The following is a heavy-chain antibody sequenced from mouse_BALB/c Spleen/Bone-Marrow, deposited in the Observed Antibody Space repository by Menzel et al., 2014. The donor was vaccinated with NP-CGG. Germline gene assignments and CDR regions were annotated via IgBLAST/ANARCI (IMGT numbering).Heavy chain of an antibody. V-gene: IGHV1S81*02. J-gene: IGHJ3*01. D-gene: IGHD2-3*01. CDR2: INPSNGRT. CDR1: GYTFTSYW. CDR3: ARYDGPAWFAY. Sequence: VQGVESGAELVKPGASVKLSCKASGYTFTSYWIHWVKLRPGQGLEWIGEINPSNGRTNYNEKFKNKATLTVDKSSSTAYIQLSSLTSEDSAVYYCARYDGPAWFAYWGQGTLLTVSA.